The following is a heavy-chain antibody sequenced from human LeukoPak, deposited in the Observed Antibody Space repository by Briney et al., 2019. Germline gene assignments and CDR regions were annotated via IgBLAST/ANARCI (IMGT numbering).Heavy chain of an antibody. CDR2: IYPNDSDA. CDR1: GYRFTSYW. Sequence: GESLKISCKASGYRFTSYWIGWVRQMPGKGLEWVGIIYPNDSDARYSPSFQGQVTISADKSINTAYLQWSSLKASDTAMYYCARRNYDILTGYYNDYFDYWGQGTLVTVSS. D-gene: IGHD3-9*01. J-gene: IGHJ4*02. V-gene: IGHV5-51*01. CDR3: ARRNYDILTGYYNDYFDY.